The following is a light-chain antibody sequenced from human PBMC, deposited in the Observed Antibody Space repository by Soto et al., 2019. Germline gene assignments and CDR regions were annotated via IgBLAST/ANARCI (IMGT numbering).Light chain of an antibody. CDR3: QHTSPTPGN. Sequence: DVQMTQSTSSLSASVGDSVTITCRSSQTVKTYLNWYQHKPGKAPQLLIYASSRLQTGVASRFSGSGSGTYYSLTIRRLQPEDFATYYRQHTSPTPGNFGYGTKLEMK. CDR1: QTVKTY. V-gene: IGKV1-39*01. CDR2: ASS. J-gene: IGKJ1*01.